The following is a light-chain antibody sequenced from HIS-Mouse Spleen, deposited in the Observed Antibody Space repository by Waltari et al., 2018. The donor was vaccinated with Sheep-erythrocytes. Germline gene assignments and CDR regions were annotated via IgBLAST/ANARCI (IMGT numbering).Light chain of an antibody. CDR1: QGISSY. CDR3: QQYYSYPPT. CDR2: AAS. J-gene: IGKJ1*01. Sequence: AIRMTQSPSSFSASTGDRVTITCRASQGISSYLAWYKQKPGKAPKLLIYAASTLQSGVPSRLSGSGSGTDFTLTISCLQSEDFATYYCQQYYSYPPTFGQGTKVEIK. V-gene: IGKV1-8*01.